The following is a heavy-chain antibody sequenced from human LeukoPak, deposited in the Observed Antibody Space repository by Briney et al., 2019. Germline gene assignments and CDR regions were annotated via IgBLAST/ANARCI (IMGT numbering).Heavy chain of an antibody. CDR2: INTNTGNP. D-gene: IGHD5-24*01. J-gene: IGHJ6*02. CDR1: GGTFSSYA. V-gene: IGHV7-4-1*02. CDR3: ARDRGGEMATIYYYYGMDV. Sequence: ASVKVSCKASGGTFSSYAISWVRQAPGQGLEWMGWINTNTGNPTYAQGFTGRFVFSLDTSVSTAYLQISSLKAEDTAVYYCARDRGGEMATIYYYYGMDVWGQGTTVTVSS.